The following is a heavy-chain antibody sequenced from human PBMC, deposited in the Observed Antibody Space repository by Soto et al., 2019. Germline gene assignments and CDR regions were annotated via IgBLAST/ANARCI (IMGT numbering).Heavy chain of an antibody. CDR1: GGTFSSYA. J-gene: IGHJ5*02. CDR2: IIPIFGTA. D-gene: IGHD2-2*01. Sequence: QVQLVQSGAEVKKPGSSVKVSCKASGGTFSSYAISWVRQAPGQGLEWMGGIIPIFGTANYAQKFQGRVTITADESTSTAYMELSSLRSEDTAVYYCARDFKDVVVPAAKEIRGFDPWGQGTLVTVSS. V-gene: IGHV1-69*01. CDR3: ARDFKDVVVPAAKEIRGFDP.